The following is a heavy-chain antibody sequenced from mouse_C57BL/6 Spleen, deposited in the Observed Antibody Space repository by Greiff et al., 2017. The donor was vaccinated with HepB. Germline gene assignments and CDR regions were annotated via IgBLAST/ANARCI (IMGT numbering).Heavy chain of an antibody. V-gene: IGHV1-5*01. CDR1: GYTFTSYW. CDR2: IYPGNSDT. J-gene: IGHJ3*01. Sequence: VQLQQSGTVLARPGASVKMSCKTSGYTFTSYWMHWVKQRPGQGLEWIGAIYPGNSDTSYNQKFKGKAKLTAVTSASTAYMELSSLTNEDSAVYYWKRGGAYDYDLFAYWGQGTLVTVSA. CDR3: KRGGAYDYDLFAY. D-gene: IGHD2-4*01.